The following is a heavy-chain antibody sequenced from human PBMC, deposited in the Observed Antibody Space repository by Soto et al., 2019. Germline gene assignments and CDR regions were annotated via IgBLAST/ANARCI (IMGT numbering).Heavy chain of an antibody. V-gene: IGHV1-3*01. CDR2: INAGNGNT. Sequence: ASVKVSCKASGYTFTSYAMHWVRRAPGQRLEWMGWINAGNGNTKYSQKFQGRVTITRDTSASTAYMELSSLRSEDTAVYYCARDPALYGDSYYFDYWGQGTLVTVSS. D-gene: IGHD4-17*01. J-gene: IGHJ4*02. CDR3: ARDPALYGDSYYFDY. CDR1: GYTFTSYA.